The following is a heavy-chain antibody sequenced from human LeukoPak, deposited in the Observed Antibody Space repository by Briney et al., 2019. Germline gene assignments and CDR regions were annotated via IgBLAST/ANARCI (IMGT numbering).Heavy chain of an antibody. CDR3: ARVATGTTYDYYYYGMDV. Sequence: SEPLSLTCTVSGGSISSYYWSWIRQPAGKGLEWIGRIYTSGSTNYNPSLKSRVTMSVDTSKNQFSLKLSSVTAADTAVYYCARVATGTTYDYYYYGMDVWGQGTTVTVSS. J-gene: IGHJ6*02. CDR2: IYTSGST. V-gene: IGHV4-4*07. CDR1: GGSISSYY. D-gene: IGHD1-1*01.